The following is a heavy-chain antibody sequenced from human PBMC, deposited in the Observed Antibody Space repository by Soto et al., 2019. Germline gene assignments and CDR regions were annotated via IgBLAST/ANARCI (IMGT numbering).Heavy chain of an antibody. J-gene: IGHJ5*02. V-gene: IGHV4-31*03. Sequence: SETLSLTCTVSGGSISSGGYYWSWIRQHPGKGLEWIGYIYYSGSTYYNPSLKSRVTISVDTSKNQFSLKLSSVTAADTAVYYCARGRHYGSGTITFGLYHWFDPWGQGTLVTVSS. CDR1: GGSISSGGYY. D-gene: IGHD3-10*01. CDR2: IYYSGST. CDR3: ARGRHYGSGTITFGLYHWFDP.